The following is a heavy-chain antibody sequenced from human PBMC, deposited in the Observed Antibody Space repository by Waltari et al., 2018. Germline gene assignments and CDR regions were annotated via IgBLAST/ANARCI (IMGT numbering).Heavy chain of an antibody. Sequence: QVQLQDSGPGLAKPSDTLSLTGTVSGGPINRYYWSWIRQPPGKGLGWVGCIYYRGNTNYIPSLKSRVTISVDTSKNQFSLNLKSVTAADTAVYYCARGWFGGNFWYFDLWGRGTLVTVSS. CDR1: GGPINRYY. D-gene: IGHD3-10*01. CDR2: IYYRGNT. CDR3: ARGWFGGNFWYFDL. V-gene: IGHV4-59*07. J-gene: IGHJ2*01.